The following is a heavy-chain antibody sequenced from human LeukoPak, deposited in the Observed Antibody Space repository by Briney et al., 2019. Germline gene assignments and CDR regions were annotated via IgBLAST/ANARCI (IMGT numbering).Heavy chain of an antibody. V-gene: IGHV3-48*04. D-gene: IGHD5-18*01. CDR3: ARDRIQLRSPRSFDY. J-gene: IGHJ4*02. CDR2: ISSRSSTK. Sequence: GGSLRLSCAASGFTFSSYSMNWVRQAPGKGLEWVSYISSRSSTKYYADSVKGRFTISRDNAKNSLYLQMNSLRAEDTAVYYCARDRIQLRSPRSFDYWGQGTLVTVSS. CDR1: GFTFSSYS.